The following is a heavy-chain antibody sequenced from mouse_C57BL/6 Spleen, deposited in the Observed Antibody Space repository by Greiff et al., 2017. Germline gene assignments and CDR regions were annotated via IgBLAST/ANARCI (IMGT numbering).Heavy chain of an antibody. J-gene: IGHJ2*01. D-gene: IGHD2-4*01. Sequence: VQLKESVAELVRPGASVKLSCTASGFNIKNTYMHWVKQRPEQGLEWIGRIDPANGNTKYAPKFQGKATITADTSSNTAYLQLSSLTSEDTAIYYCASHDYDEGENYFDYWGQGTTLTVSS. V-gene: IGHV14-3*01. CDR2: IDPANGNT. CDR3: ASHDYDEGENYFDY. CDR1: GFNIKNTY.